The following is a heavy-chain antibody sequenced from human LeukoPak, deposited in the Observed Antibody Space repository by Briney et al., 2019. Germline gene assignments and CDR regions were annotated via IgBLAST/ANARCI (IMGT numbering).Heavy chain of an antibody. CDR3: ARNSIAARPLDY. CDR2: IRYDGSNK. J-gene: IGHJ4*02. D-gene: IGHD6-6*01. Sequence: PGGSLRLSCAASGFTFSSYGMHWVRQAPGKGLEWVAFIRYDGSNKYYADSVKGRFTISRDNSKNTLYLQMNSLRAEDTAVYYCARNSIAARPLDYWGQGTLVTVSS. V-gene: IGHV3-30*02. CDR1: GFTFSSYG.